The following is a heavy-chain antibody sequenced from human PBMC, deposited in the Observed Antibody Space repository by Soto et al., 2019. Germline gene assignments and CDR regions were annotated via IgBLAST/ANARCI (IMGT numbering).Heavy chain of an antibody. D-gene: IGHD2-15*01. CDR1: GGSISSISSGGYY. CDR3: ARGDRVVVVAASKSFSFDY. CDR2: IYHSGST. Sequence: TLSLTCTVSGGSISSISSGGYYWSWIRQHPGRGLEWIGYIYHSGSTNYNPSLKSRVTISVDTSKNQFSLKLSSVTAADTAVYYCARGDRVVVVAASKSFSFDYGGQGTLVTVSS. J-gene: IGHJ4*02. V-gene: IGHV4-31*03.